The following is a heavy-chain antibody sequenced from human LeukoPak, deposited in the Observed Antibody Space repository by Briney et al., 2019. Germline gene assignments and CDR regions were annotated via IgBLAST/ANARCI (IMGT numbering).Heavy chain of an antibody. CDR1: GYSISSGYY. CDR2: IYHSGST. J-gene: IGHJ4*02. V-gene: IGHV4-38-2*02. D-gene: IGHD5-18*01. Sequence: SETLSLTCTVSGYSISSGYYWGWIRQPPGKGLEWIGSIYHSGSTYYNPSLKSRVTISVDTSKNQFSLKLSSVTAADTAVYYCARDRYGYGYRYFDYWGQGTLVTVSS. CDR3: ARDRYGYGYRYFDY.